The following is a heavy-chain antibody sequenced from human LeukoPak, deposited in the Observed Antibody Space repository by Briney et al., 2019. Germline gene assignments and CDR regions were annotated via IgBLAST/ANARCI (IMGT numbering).Heavy chain of an antibody. CDR3: ARVPRPMYSSGWYPDY. CDR2: ISYDGSNK. Sequence: GGSLRLSCAASGFTFSSYAMHWVRQAPGKGLEWVAVISYDGSNKYYADSVKGRFTISRDNSKNTLYLQMNSLRAEDTAVYYCARVPRPMYSSGWYPDYWGQGTLVTVSS. V-gene: IGHV3-30-3*01. D-gene: IGHD6-19*01. J-gene: IGHJ4*02. CDR1: GFTFSSYA.